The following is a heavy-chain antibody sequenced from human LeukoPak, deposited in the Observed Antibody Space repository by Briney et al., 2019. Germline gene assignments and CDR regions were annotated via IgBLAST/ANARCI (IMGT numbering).Heavy chain of an antibody. CDR2: IYHSGST. J-gene: IGHJ6*03. Sequence: KPSETLSLTCAVSGGSISSSNWWSWVRQPPGKGLEWIGEIYHSGSTNYNPSLKSRVTISVDKSKNQFSLKLSSVTAADTAVYYCARKLLWFGELYYYYYMDVWGKGTTVTVSS. V-gene: IGHV4-4*02. CDR3: ARKLLWFGELYYYYYMDV. CDR1: GGSISSSNW. D-gene: IGHD3-10*01.